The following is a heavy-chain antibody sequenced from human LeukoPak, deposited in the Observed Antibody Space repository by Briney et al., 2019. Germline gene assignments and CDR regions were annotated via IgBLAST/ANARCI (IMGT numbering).Heavy chain of an antibody. J-gene: IGHJ6*02. CDR2: ISAYNGNT. CDR1: GYTFTSYG. D-gene: IGHD5-18*01. V-gene: IGHV1-18*01. CDR3: ARAMVTSINYYYGMDV. Sequence: ASVKVSCKASGYTFTSYGISWVRQAPGQGLEWMGWISAYNGNTNYAQKLQGRVTMTTDISTSTAYMELRSLRSDDTAVYYCARAMVTSINYYYGMDVWGQGTTVTVSS.